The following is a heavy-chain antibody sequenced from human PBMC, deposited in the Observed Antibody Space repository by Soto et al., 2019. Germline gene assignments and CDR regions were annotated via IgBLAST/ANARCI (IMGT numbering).Heavy chain of an antibody. D-gene: IGHD6-6*01. CDR2: IYYSGTT. Sequence: SETLSLTCTVSGDSITSNSYFWAWIRQPPGRGLEWIGSIYYSGTTYYNPSLKSRVTISVDTSKNQFSLKLSSVTAADTAVYYCARHPSKYSSSSILRTPFDYWGQGTLVTVSS. CDR1: GDSITSNSYF. V-gene: IGHV4-39*01. CDR3: ARHPSKYSSSSILRTPFDY. J-gene: IGHJ4*02.